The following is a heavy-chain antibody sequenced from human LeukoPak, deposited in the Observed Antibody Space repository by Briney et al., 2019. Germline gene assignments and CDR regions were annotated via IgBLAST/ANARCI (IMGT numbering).Heavy chain of an antibody. CDR2: IYHSGST. J-gene: IGHJ3*02. Sequence: SETLSLICAVSGGSISSGGYSWSWIRQPPGKGLEWIGYIYHSGSTYYNPSLKSRVTISVDRSKNQFSLKLTSVTAADTAVYYCARDSQGAFDIWGQGTMVTVSS. CDR3: ARDSQGAFDI. CDR1: GGSISSGGYS. V-gene: IGHV4-30-2*01.